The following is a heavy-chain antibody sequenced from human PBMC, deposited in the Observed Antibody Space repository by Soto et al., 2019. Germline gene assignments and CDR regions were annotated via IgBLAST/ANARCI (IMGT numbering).Heavy chain of an antibody. V-gene: IGHV6-1*01. CDR3: ARGVAGSGFDL. CDR1: GDSVSSNTAA. J-gene: IGHJ4*02. CDR2: TYYRSNWRH. Sequence: SPTLSLPCDISGDSVSSNTAAWNLIRSSPSRGLEWLGRTYYRSNWRHDYAVSVKSRITVNPDTSKNHFSLQLNSVTPDDTAVYYCARGVAGSGFDLWGQGTLVTVSS. D-gene: IGHD6-19*01.